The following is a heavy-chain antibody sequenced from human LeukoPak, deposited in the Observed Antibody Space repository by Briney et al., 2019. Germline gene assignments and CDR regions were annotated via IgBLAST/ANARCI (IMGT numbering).Heavy chain of an antibody. Sequence: GGSLRLSCVASGFTFNTFPMSWVRQAPGKGLEWVASLSDTGRTTYYAASAKGRFTISRDNAKNTLYLQLSRLSAEDTARYYCAKDGYFDHWGQGTRVAVSS. CDR1: GFTFNTFP. CDR3: AKDGYFDH. J-gene: IGHJ4*02. V-gene: IGHV3-23*01. CDR2: LSDTGRTT.